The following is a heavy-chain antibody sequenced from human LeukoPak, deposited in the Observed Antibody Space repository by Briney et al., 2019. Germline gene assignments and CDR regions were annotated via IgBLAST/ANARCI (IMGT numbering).Heavy chain of an antibody. Sequence: SVKVSCKASGGTFSSYAISWVRQAPGQGLEWMGGITPIFGAATYAQKFRGRVTITADVSTSTAYMELSSLRSEDTAVYYCARDAPGGLHMDVWGKGTTVTVSS. CDR3: ARDAPGGLHMDV. CDR2: ITPIFGAA. D-gene: IGHD1-26*01. V-gene: IGHV1-69*01. J-gene: IGHJ6*03. CDR1: GGTFSSYA.